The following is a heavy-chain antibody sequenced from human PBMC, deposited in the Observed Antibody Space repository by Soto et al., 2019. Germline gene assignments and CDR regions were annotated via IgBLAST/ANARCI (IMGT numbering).Heavy chain of an antibody. Sequence: EVQLLESGGGLVQPGGSLRLSCAASGFTFSSYARSWVRQAPGKGLEWVSAISGSGGSTYYADSVKGRFTISRDNSKNTLYLQMNSLRAEDKAVYYCAKSGVWFGSNWFDPWGQGTLVTVSS. CDR1: GFTFSSYA. J-gene: IGHJ5*02. V-gene: IGHV3-23*01. CDR3: AKSGVWFGSNWFDP. CDR2: ISGSGGST. D-gene: IGHD3-10*01.